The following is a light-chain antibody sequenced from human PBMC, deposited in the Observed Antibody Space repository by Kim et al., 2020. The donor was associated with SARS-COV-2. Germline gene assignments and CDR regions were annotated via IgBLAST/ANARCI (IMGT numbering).Light chain of an antibody. J-gene: IGKJ3*01. V-gene: IGKV1-5*01. CDR3: QHLGT. Sequence: SPRSASVGYRVTIACRASQRIRGWLALYQQKPGKAPQLLIYHASSLESGVPSRFSGSGSGTEFTLTINSLQPDDFATYYCQHLGTFGLGSKVDIK. CDR1: QRIRGW. CDR2: HAS.